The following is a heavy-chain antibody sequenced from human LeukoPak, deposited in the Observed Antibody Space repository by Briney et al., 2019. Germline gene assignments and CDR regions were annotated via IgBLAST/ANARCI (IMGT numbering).Heavy chain of an antibody. CDR2: INTVGNSI. CDR1: GFTFRSYS. V-gene: IGHV3-48*02. D-gene: IGHD1-26*01. CDR3: AREGYLGAFDI. J-gene: IGHJ3*02. Sequence: GGSLTLSCAASGFTFRSYSMNWVRQAPGKGLEWISYINTVGNSIHYADSVKGRFTISRDNARNSLSMQMYGLRDEDTAVYYCAREGYLGAFDIWGQGTVITVSS.